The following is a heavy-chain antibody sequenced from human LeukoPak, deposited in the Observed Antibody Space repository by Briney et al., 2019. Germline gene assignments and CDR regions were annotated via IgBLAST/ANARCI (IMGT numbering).Heavy chain of an antibody. Sequence: PGGSLRLSCAASGFSLSGYDVHWARQAPDKGLEWVAFTRSSGYYAESVKGRFTISIDSSKNTLYLHMNSLRPEDTAIYYCAKDGQLGYWGQGTQVIVSS. CDR1: GFSLSGYD. D-gene: IGHD6-13*01. CDR3: AKDGQLGY. CDR2: TRSSG. V-gene: IGHV3-30*02. J-gene: IGHJ4*02.